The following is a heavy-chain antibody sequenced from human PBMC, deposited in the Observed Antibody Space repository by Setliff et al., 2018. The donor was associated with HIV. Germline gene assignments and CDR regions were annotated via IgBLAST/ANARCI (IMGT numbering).Heavy chain of an antibody. CDR3: ARQVGEGKWYLDS. J-gene: IGHJ4*01. CDR2: IHQSGTA. CDR1: GVSVNNDDDY. V-gene: IGHV4-39*01. D-gene: IGHD1-26*01. Sequence: SETLSLTCAVSGVSVNNDDDYWGWIRQPPGKGLEWIAIIHQSGTAHKRPSLKSRVTISVDTSENLFSLKLSGVTAADTAIYYCARQVGEGKWYLDSWGHGTLVTVSS.